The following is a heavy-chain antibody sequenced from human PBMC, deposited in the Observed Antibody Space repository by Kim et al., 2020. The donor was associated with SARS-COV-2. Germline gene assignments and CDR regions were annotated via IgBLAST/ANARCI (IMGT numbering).Heavy chain of an antibody. J-gene: IGHJ5*02. CDR3: ARGLYYGSGPEHDKSEDNWFDP. CDR2: ISSSSSTI. CDR1: GFTFSSYS. V-gene: IGHV3-48*02. Sequence: GGSLRLSCAASGFTFSSYSMNWVRQAPGKGLEWVSYISSSSSTIYYADSVKGRFTISRDNAKNSLYLQMNSLRDEDTAVYYCARGLYYGSGPEHDKSEDNWFDPWGQGTLVTVSS. D-gene: IGHD3-10*01.